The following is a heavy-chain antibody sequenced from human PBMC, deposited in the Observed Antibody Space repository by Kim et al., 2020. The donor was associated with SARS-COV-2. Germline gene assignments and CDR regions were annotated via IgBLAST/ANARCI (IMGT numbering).Heavy chain of an antibody. J-gene: IGHJ4*02. CDR3: AKDKSSSSWYYFDY. Sequence: ADSVKGRFTISRDNAKNSLYLQMNSLRAEDTALYYCAKDKSSSSWYYFDYWGQGTLVTVSS. V-gene: IGHV3-9*01. D-gene: IGHD6-13*01.